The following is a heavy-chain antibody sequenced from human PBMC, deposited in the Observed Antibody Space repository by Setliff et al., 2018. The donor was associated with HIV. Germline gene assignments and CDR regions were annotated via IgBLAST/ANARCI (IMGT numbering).Heavy chain of an antibody. D-gene: IGHD1-1*01. J-gene: IGHJ4*02. Sequence: SETLSLTCAVSGSSISNGYYWGWIRQPPGKGLEWIGSIYHSGSTYYNPSLKSRVTISVDTSKNQFSLKLSSVTAADTAVYHCASAGSGTRAPPRYWGQGTLVTVSS. CDR1: GSSISNGYY. CDR3: ASAGSGTRAPPRY. V-gene: IGHV4-38-2*01. CDR2: IYHSGST.